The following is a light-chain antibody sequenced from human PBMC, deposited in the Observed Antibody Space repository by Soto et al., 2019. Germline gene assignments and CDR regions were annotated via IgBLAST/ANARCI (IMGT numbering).Light chain of an antibody. CDR2: EVI. J-gene: IGLJ1*01. V-gene: IGLV2-14*01. Sequence: QSVLTQPASVSGSPGQSITISCTGSTSDVGAYNYVSWYKHHPGQAPQLMIYEVINRPSGVSNRFSGSKSGNTASLTISGLQADDEGDYYCSSRTSSSSPFVFGTGTKVTVL. CDR3: SSRTSSSSPFV. CDR1: TSDVGAYNY.